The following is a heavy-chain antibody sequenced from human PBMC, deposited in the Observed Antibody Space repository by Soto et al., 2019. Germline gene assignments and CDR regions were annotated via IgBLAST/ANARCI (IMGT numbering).Heavy chain of an antibody. J-gene: IGHJ4*02. CDR2: MSPKTGNT. CDR3: ARGRPDWGFDL. V-gene: IGHV1-8*01. D-gene: IGHD7-27*01. CDR1: GYTFTSYD. Sequence: QVQLVQSGAEVKKPGASVKVSCKASGYTFTSYDSNWVRQATGQGLEWIGWMSPKTGNTGYAQNFQGRVTMTKNPYISTDYMELSSLTSEDTAIYYCARGRPDWGFDLWGQGTLVPVSS.